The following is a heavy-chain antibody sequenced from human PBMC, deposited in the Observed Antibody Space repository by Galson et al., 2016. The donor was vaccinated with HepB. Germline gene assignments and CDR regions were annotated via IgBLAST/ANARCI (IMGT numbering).Heavy chain of an antibody. J-gene: IGHJ5*02. CDR3: ARSSDYDDGSGFSES. CDR2: IYHTGNT. CDR1: GGSISSDNW. Sequence: ETLSLTCAVSGGSISSDNWWTWVRQPPGKGLEWIGEIYHTGNTNYNPSLKSRVVISVNRSNNQVSLRLSSVTAADTAVYYCARSSDYDDGSGFSESWGQGIPVTVSS. V-gene: IGHV4-4*02. D-gene: IGHD3-22*01.